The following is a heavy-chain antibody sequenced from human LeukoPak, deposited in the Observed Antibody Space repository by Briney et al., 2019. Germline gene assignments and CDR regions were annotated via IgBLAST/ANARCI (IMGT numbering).Heavy chain of an antibody. V-gene: IGHV3-11*05. CDR2: ISSSTGYT. J-gene: IGHJ5*02. CDR1: GFPFSDYY. Sequence: GSLRHSCAASGFPFSDYYTSWIRQAPGKGLEWVSYISSSTGYTKYADSVRGRFTISRDNARNSLYLQLNSLRDEDTAVYYCARDGLDYYDSNGNFDWLDPWGQGTLVTVSS. CDR3: ARDGLDYYDSNGNFDWLDP. D-gene: IGHD3-22*01.